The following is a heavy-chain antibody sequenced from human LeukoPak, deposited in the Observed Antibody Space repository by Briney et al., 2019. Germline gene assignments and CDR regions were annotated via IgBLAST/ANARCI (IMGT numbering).Heavy chain of an antibody. CDR1: GYTFTGYY. D-gene: IGHD3-3*01. CDR3: ARDKYDFWSDYGQGSFDY. Sequence: GASVKVSCKASGYTFTGYYMHWVRQAPGQGLEWMGWINPNSGGTNYAQKFQGRVTMTRDTSISTAYMELSRLRSDDTAVYYCARDKYDFWSDYGQGSFDYWGQGTLVTVSS. J-gene: IGHJ4*02. V-gene: IGHV1-2*02. CDR2: INPNSGGT.